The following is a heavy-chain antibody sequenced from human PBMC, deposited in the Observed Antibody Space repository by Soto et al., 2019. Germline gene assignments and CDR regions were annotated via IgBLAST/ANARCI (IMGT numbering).Heavy chain of an antibody. CDR2: IYYSGST. Sequence: SETLSLTCTVSGGSISSYYWSWIRQPPGKGLEWIGYIYYSGSTNYNPSLKSRVTISVDTSKNQFSLKLSSVTAADTAVYYCARVGAHYYDDPRSWFNPWGQGTLVTVSS. CDR3: ARVGAHYYDDPRSWFNP. J-gene: IGHJ5*02. D-gene: IGHD3-22*01. V-gene: IGHV4-59*01. CDR1: GGSISSYY.